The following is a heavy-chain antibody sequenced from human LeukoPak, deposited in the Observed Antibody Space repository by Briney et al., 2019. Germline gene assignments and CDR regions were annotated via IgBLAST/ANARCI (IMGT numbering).Heavy chain of an antibody. CDR2: IIPTLGIA. CDR3: ARGYCSGGSCYLDY. V-gene: IGHV1-69*02. D-gene: IGHD2-15*01. J-gene: IGHJ4*02. CDR1: GGTFSSYT. Sequence: SVKVSCKASGGTFSSYTISWVRQAPGQGLEWMGRIIPTLGIANYAQKFQGRVTITADKSTSTAYMELSSLRSEDTAVYYCARGYCSGGSCYLDYWGQGTLVTVSS.